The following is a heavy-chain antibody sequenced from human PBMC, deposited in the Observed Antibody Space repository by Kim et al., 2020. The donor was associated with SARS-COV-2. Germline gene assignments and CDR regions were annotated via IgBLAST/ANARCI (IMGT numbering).Heavy chain of an antibody. CDR3: AKGWIQLWSPVDY. V-gene: IGHV3-33*06. J-gene: IGHJ4*02. Sequence: YADSVKCQFTISRDNSKNTLYLQMNSLRAEDTAVYYCAKGWIQLWSPVDYWGQGTLVTVSS. D-gene: IGHD5-18*01.